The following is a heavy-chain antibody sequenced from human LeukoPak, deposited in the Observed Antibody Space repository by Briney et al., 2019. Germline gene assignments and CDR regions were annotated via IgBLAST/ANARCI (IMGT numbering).Heavy chain of an antibody. CDR3: ARAPSSTRSLGWFDP. V-gene: IGHV4-31*03. Sequence: TSETLSLTCTVSGGSISSGGYYWSWIRQHPGKGLEWIGYIYYSGSTYYNPSLKSRVTISVDTSKNQFSLKLSSVTAADTAVYYCARAPSSTRSLGWFDPWGQGTLVTVSS. CDR1: GGSISSGGYY. J-gene: IGHJ5*02. D-gene: IGHD2-2*01. CDR2: IYYSGST.